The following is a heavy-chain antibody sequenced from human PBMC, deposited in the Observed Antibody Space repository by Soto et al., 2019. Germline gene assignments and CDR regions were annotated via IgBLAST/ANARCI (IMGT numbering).Heavy chain of an antibody. CDR1: GYSFTNND. V-gene: IGHV1-8*01. D-gene: IGHD3-16*01. CDR2: MNPGSGDT. CDR3: ARMATFGSLNWFDP. Sequence: ASVKVSCKASGYSFTNNDVSWVRQATGQGLEWMGWMNPGSGDTGYAQKFQGRVTMTRDISIATAYMELSSLRSDNTAIYYCARMATFGSLNWFDPWGQGTLVTVSS. J-gene: IGHJ5*02.